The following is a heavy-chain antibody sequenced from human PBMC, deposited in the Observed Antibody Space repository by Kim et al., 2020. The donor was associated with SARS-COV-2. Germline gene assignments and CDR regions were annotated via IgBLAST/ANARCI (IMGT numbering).Heavy chain of an antibody. Sequence: GGSLRLSCAASGFTFSSYAMSWVRQAPGKGLEWVSAISGSGGSTYYADSVKGRFTISRDNSKNTLYLQMNSLRAEDTAVYYCAKDPRGTMVRGVLNWFDPWGQGTLVTVSS. CDR1: GFTFSSYA. V-gene: IGHV3-23*01. D-gene: IGHD3-10*01. J-gene: IGHJ5*02. CDR2: ISGSGGST. CDR3: AKDPRGTMVRGVLNWFDP.